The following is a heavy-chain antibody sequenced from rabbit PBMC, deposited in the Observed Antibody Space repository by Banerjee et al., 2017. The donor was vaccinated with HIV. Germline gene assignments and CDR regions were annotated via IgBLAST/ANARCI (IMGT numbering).Heavy chain of an antibody. CDR3: ARDVSYVSGRGANDL. D-gene: IGHD4-1*01. CDR1: GFSFSNGNV. Sequence: QEQLEESGGDRVKPEGSLTLTCTASGFSFSNGNVMCWVRQAPGKGLEWIACINTISGDTVYATWAKGRFTISKASWTTVTLQMTSLTAADSATYFCARDVSYVSGRGANDLWGPGTLVTVS. V-gene: IGHV1S45*01. CDR2: INTISGDT. J-gene: IGHJ4*01.